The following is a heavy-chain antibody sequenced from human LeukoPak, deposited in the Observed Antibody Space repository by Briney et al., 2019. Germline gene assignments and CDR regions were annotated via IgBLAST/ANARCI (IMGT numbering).Heavy chain of an antibody. CDR2: IYYSGST. CDR3: ARAVPVAGTRRYFDL. V-gene: IGHV4-59*01. D-gene: IGHD6-19*01. J-gene: IGHJ2*01. CDR1: GGSISSYY. Sequence: PSETLSLTCTVSGGSISSYYWSWIRQPPGKGLEWIGYIYYSGSTNYNPSLKSRVTISVDTSKNQFSLKLSSVTAADTAVYYCARAVPVAGTRRYFDLWGRGTLVTVSS.